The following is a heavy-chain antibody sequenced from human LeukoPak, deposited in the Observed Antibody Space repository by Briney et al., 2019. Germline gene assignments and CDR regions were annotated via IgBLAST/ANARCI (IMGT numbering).Heavy chain of an antibody. Sequence: GGSLRLSCAASGFTFSSYSMNWVRQAPGKGLEWVSSISSSSSYIYYADSVKGRFTISRDNAKNSLYLQMNSLRAEDTAVYYCARSLVEMATIGKISDAFDIWGQGTMVTVSS. CDR1: GFTFSSYS. J-gene: IGHJ3*02. CDR2: ISSSSSYI. V-gene: IGHV3-21*01. CDR3: ARSLVEMATIGKISDAFDI. D-gene: IGHD5-24*01.